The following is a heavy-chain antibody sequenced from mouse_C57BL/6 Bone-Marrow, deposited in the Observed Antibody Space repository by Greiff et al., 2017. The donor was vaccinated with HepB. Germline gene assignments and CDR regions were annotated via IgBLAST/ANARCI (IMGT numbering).Heavy chain of an antibody. CDR3: ARRGYGSSY. CDR2: IDPSDSYP. J-gene: IGHJ3*01. CDR1: GYTFTSYW. Sequence: QVQLQQPGAELVKPGASVKLSCKASGYTFTSYWMQWVKQRPGQGLEWIGEIDPSDSYPNYNQKFKAKATLTVDTSSSTAYMQLSSLTSEDSAVYYCARRGYGSSYWGQGTLVTVSA. D-gene: IGHD1-1*01. V-gene: IGHV1-50*01.